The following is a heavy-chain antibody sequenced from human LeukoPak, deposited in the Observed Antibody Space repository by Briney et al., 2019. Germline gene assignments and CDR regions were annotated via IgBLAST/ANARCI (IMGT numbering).Heavy chain of an antibody. J-gene: IGHJ4*02. CDR3: ARDRGVTNYYFDY. Sequence: ATVKVSCKASGYTFTSYYMHWVRQAPGQGLEWMGIINPSGGSASYAQKFQGRVTMTRDTSTSTVYMELSSLRSEDTAVYYCARDRGVTNYYFDYWGQGTLVTVSS. CDR1: GYTFTSYY. D-gene: IGHD2-21*02. V-gene: IGHV1-46*01. CDR2: INPSGGSA.